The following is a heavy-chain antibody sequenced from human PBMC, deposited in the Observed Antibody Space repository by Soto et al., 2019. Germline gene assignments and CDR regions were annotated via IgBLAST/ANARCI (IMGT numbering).Heavy chain of an antibody. Sequence: QLQLHESGPGLVKPSETLSLTCTVSGGSISSSSYYWGWIRQPPGKRLEWIGSIYYSGSTYYHPSLISRVTISVDTSKNQFSLMLSSVTAADTAVYYCARQNSSGGPYYYYYGMDVWGQGTTVTVSS. CDR2: IYYSGST. CDR1: GGSISSSSYY. D-gene: IGHD6-19*01. CDR3: ARQNSSGGPYYYYYGMDV. V-gene: IGHV4-39*01. J-gene: IGHJ6*02.